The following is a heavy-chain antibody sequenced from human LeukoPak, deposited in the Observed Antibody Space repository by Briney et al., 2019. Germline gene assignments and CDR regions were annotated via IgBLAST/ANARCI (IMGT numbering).Heavy chain of an antibody. D-gene: IGHD6-13*01. V-gene: IGHV3-23*01. CDR1: GFTVSSNY. J-gene: IGHJ4*02. CDR3: AKDQYSSSWYGGDY. Sequence: PGGSLRLSCAASGFTVSSNYMSWVRQAPGKGLEWVSGISVSGGSTYYAESVKGRFTISRDNSKNTLYLQMNSLRAEDTAVYYCAKDQYSSSWYGGDYWGQGTLVTVSS. CDR2: ISVSGGST.